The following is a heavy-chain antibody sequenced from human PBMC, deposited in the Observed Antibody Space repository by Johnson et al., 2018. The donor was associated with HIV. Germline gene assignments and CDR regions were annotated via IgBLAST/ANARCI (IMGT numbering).Heavy chain of an antibody. CDR2: IWYDGSNK. CDR3: AKALARYSSGWHDAFDI. D-gene: IGHD6-19*01. CDR1: GFTFSSYG. Sequence: QVQLVESGGGVVQPGRSLRLSCAASGFTFSSYGMHWVRQAPGKGLEWVAVIWYDGSNKYYADSVTGRFTISRDNSKNTLYLQMNSLRAEDTAVYYCAKALARYSSGWHDAFDIWGQGTMVTVSS. V-gene: IGHV3-33*06. J-gene: IGHJ3*02.